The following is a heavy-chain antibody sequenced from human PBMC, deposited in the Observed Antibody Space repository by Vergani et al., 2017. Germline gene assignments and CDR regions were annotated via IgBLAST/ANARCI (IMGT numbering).Heavy chain of an antibody. CDR3: AKGSRGYTGYFFDY. Sequence: QVQLVQSGAEVKKPGASVKVSCKASGHIFTDQYIHWVRQAPGQGLEYMGWISPNSGGTNYAQKFQGRVTMTRDTSISTDYMELSNLRSDDTAVYYCAKGSRGYTGYFFDYWGQGTLATVSS. D-gene: IGHD5-12*01. J-gene: IGHJ4*02. V-gene: IGHV1-2*02. CDR2: ISPNSGGT. CDR1: GHIFTDQY.